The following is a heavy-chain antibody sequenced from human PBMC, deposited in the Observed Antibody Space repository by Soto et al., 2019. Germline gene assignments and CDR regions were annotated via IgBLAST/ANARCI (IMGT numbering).Heavy chain of an antibody. J-gene: IGHJ5*02. D-gene: IGHD3-9*01. Sequence: ASVKVSCKASGYTFTSYDINWVRQATGQGLEWMGWMNPNSGNTGYAQKFQGGVTMTRNTSISTAYMELSSLRSEDTAVYYCARDAYVLRYFDWSHRFDPWGQGTLVTVSA. CDR3: ARDAYVLRYFDWSHRFDP. CDR1: GYTFTSYD. CDR2: MNPNSGNT. V-gene: IGHV1-8*01.